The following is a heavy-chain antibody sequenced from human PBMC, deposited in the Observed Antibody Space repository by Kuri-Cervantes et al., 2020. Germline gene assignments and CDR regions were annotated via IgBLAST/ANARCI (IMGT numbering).Heavy chain of an antibody. CDR1: GFTVSSNY. CDR3: AKALYSQWEWFDP. J-gene: IGHJ5*02. D-gene: IGHD1-26*01. CDR2: IYVSGST. V-gene: IGHV3-53*01. Sequence: GESLKISCAASGFTVSSNYMSWVRQAPGKGLEWVSVIYVSGSTSYIDSVKGRFTVYRDNSKNMVYLQMNSLRGEDTAVYYCAKALYSQWEWFDPWAREPWSPSPQ.